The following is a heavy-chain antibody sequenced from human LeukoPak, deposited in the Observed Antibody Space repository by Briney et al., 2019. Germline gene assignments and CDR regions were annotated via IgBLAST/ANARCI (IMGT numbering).Heavy chain of an antibody. CDR3: ARERQQLVGPVDY. V-gene: IGHV1-69*13. J-gene: IGHJ4*02. D-gene: IGHD6-13*01. Sequence: SVKVSCKASGGTFSSYAISWVRQAPGQGLEWMGGIIPIFGTANYAQKFQGRVTITADESTSTAYMELSSLRSEDTAVYYCARERQQLVGPVDYWGQGTLVTVSS. CDR2: IIPIFGTA. CDR1: GGTFSSYA.